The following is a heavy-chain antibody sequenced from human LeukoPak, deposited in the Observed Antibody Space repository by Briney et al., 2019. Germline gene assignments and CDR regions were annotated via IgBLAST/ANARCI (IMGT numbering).Heavy chain of an antibody. CDR3: LDWYFDL. V-gene: IGHV3-7*01. Sequence: TGGSLRLSCAASGFTFSSYAMHWVRQAPGKGLEWVANIKQDGSEKYYVDSVKGRFTISRDNAKNSLYLQMNSLRAEDTAVYYCLDWYFDLWGRGTLVTVSS. CDR1: GFTFSSYA. J-gene: IGHJ2*01. CDR2: IKQDGSEK.